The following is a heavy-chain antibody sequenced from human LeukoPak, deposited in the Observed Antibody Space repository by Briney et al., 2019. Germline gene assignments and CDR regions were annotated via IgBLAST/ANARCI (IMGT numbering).Heavy chain of an antibody. CDR1: GGSISSSSYY. Sequence: SETLSLTCTVSGGSISSSSYYWGWIRQPPGKGLEWTGSIYYSGSTYYNPSLKSRVTISVDTSKSQFSLKLSSVTAADTAVYYCARDSRRSKWAFDIWGQGTMVTVSS. CDR3: ARDSRRSKWAFDI. D-gene: IGHD1-26*01. CDR2: IYYSGST. V-gene: IGHV4-39*07. J-gene: IGHJ3*02.